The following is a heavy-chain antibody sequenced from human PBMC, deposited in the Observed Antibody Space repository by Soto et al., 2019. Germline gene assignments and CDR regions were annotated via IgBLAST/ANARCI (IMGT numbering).Heavy chain of an antibody. Sequence: GASVKVSCKASGGTFSSYAISWVRQAPGQGLEWMGGIIPIFGTANYAQKFQGRVPITADESTRTAYMELSSLRSEDAAVYYCARSPYSSGWYESYDYWGQGTLVTVSS. CDR1: GGTFSSYA. J-gene: IGHJ4*02. CDR2: IIPIFGTA. CDR3: ARSPYSSGWYESYDY. D-gene: IGHD6-19*01. V-gene: IGHV1-69*13.